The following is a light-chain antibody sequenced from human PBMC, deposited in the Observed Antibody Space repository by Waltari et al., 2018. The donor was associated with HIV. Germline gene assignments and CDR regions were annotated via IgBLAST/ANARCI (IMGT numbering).Light chain of an antibody. CDR1: QSLLYSSNNKNY. J-gene: IGKJ1*01. Sequence: DIVMTQSPESLAVSLGERATINCKSSQSLLYSSNNKNYLAWYQKKVGQPPKLLIYWASTRESGVPDRFSGSGSGTDFTLNIASLQAEDVAVYYCHQYYDTTRTFGQGTKVEI. V-gene: IGKV4-1*01. CDR3: HQYYDTTRT. CDR2: WAS.